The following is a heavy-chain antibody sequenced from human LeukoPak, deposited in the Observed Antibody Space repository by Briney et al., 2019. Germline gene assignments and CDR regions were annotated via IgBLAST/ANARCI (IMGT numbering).Heavy chain of an antibody. CDR3: ATFRWGVGFEY. D-gene: IGHD3-16*01. V-gene: IGHV4-34*01. CDR1: GGSFSGYY. Sequence: PSETLSLTCGVYGGSFSGYYWTYIRQPPGKEPEWIGEINHSGSTNYNPSLKSRVTISVDTSKNEFSLRLNSVTAADTAVYYCATFRWGVGFEYWGQGTLVTVSS. CDR2: INHSGST. J-gene: IGHJ4*02.